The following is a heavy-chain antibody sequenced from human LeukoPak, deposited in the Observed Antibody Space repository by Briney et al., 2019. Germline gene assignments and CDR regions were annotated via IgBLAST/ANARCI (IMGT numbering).Heavy chain of an antibody. Sequence: SQILSLTCTVSGGSISSGGYYWSWIRQHPGKGLEWIGYIYYSGSTYYNPSLKSRVTISVDTSKNQFSLKLSSVTAADTAVYYCARDPVLRYFDWSRTCCYYGMDVWGQGTTVTVSS. J-gene: IGHJ6*02. D-gene: IGHD3-9*01. CDR2: IYYSGST. V-gene: IGHV4-31*03. CDR3: ARDPVLRYFDWSRTCCYYGMDV. CDR1: GGSISSGGYY.